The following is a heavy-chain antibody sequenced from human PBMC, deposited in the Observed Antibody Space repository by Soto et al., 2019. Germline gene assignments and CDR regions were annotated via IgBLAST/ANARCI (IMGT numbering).Heavy chain of an antibody. V-gene: IGHV3-23*01. Sequence: GGSLRLSCAASGFTFSSYAMSWVRQAPGKGLEWVSAISGSGGSTYYADSVKGRFTISRDNSKNTLYLQMNSLRAEDTAVYYCAKLNGYDSSGYYYPYFDYWGQGTLVTVSS. J-gene: IGHJ4*02. D-gene: IGHD3-22*01. CDR3: AKLNGYDSSGYYYPYFDY. CDR2: ISGSGGST. CDR1: GFTFSSYA.